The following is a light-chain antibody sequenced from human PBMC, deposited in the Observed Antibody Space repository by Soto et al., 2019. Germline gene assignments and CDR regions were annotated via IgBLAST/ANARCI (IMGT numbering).Light chain of an antibody. Sequence: DIQMTQSPSTLSASVGDIVTITCRASQSISSWLAWYQQKPGKAPKLLIYDASSLESGVPSRVSGSGSGTEVTLTISSLQPDDFATYYCQQYNSYPGTVGQGTKVEIK. CDR3: QQYNSYPGT. J-gene: IGKJ1*01. V-gene: IGKV1-5*01. CDR1: QSISSW. CDR2: DAS.